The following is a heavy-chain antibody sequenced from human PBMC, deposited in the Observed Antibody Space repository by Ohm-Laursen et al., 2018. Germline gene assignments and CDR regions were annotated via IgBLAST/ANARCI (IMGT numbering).Heavy chain of an antibody. D-gene: IGHD2-2*01. J-gene: IGHJ5*02. CDR1: GYTFSSYD. V-gene: IGHV1-8*01. CDR2: MNPNSHNT. Sequence: ASVKASPKASGYTFSSYDIIWVRQASGQGPGWMGWMNPNSHNTGYARKFRGRVSMTSDSSISTAYMELYSLTSEDTATYYCARAVRYHLLSDPWGQGTLVTVSS. CDR3: ARAVRYHLLSDP.